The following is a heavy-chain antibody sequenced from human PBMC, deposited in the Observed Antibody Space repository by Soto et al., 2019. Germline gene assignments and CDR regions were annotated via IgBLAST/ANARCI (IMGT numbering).Heavy chain of an antibody. V-gene: IGHV2-5*02. Sequence: SGPTLVNPTQTLTLTCTFSGFSLSTSGVGVGWIRQPPGKALEWLALIYWDDDKRYSPSLKSRLTITKDTSKNQVVLTMTNMDPVDTATYYCAHAHYDFWSGYPTYNWFDPWGQGTLVTVSS. CDR3: AHAHYDFWSGYPTYNWFDP. CDR2: IYWDDDK. J-gene: IGHJ5*02. CDR1: GFSLSTSGVG. D-gene: IGHD3-3*01.